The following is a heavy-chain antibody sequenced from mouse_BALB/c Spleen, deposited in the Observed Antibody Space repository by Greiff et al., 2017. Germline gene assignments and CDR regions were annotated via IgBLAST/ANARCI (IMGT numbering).Heavy chain of an antibody. CDR1: GFTFSSFG. V-gene: IGHV5-17*02. Sequence: EVQGVESGGGLVQPGGSRKLSCAASGFTFSSFGMHWVRQAPEKGLEWVAYISSGSSTIYYADTVKGRFTISRDNPKNTLFLQMTSLRSEDTAMYYCARGERPAWFAYWGQGTLVTVSA. CDR3: ARGERPAWFAY. J-gene: IGHJ3*01. CDR2: ISSGSSTI.